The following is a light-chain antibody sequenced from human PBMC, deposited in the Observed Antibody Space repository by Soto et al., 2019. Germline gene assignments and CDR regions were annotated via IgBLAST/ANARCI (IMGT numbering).Light chain of an antibody. V-gene: IGKV3D-15*01. CDR2: GAS. CDR3: QQYNNWPQLT. J-gene: IGKJ4*01. Sequence: EIVLTQSPGTLSLSPGERATLSCRASQSVSSYLAWYQQKPGQAPRLLIYGASTRATGIPDRFSGSGSGTDFTLTISSLQSEDFAVYYCQQYNNWPQLTFGGGTKVDIK. CDR1: QSVSSY.